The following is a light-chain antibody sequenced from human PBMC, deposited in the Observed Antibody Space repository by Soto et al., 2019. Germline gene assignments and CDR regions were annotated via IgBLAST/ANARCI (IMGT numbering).Light chain of an antibody. CDR1: QSVDNY. CDR3: QQGKNWPRLT. J-gene: IGKJ4*01. V-gene: IGKV3-11*01. CDR2: HIS. Sequence: EIVLTQSPATLSLSPGERATLSCRASQSVDNYLAWYHQKPGQAPSLVIHHISNRATGIPARFSGSGSGTDFTLTISSLQSEDFVVYFCQQGKNWPRLTFGGGTKVEIK.